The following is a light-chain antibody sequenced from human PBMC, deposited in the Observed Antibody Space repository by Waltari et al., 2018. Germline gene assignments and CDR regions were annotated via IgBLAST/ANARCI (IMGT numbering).Light chain of an antibody. V-gene: IGLV2-8*01. CDR3: SSYAGTNKYVL. J-gene: IGLJ2*01. CDR1: SSDVGGYDH. Sequence: QSALTQPPSASGSPGQSVTISCTGTSSDVGGYDHVSLYQQHPGKAPQLILYKVDKRPSGVPDRFSGSKSGNTASLTVSGLQAEDESNYYCSSYAGTNKYVLFGGGTKLTVL. CDR2: KVD.